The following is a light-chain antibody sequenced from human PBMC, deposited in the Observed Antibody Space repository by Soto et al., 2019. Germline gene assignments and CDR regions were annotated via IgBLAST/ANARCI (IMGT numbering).Light chain of an antibody. V-gene: IGLV2-11*01. CDR3: CSYVGSCSYV. CDR2: DVI. Sequence: QSVLAQPRSVSGSPRQSVTVSCIRTSSDVGGYNSVSRYQEHPGKAPKLMIYDVIKRPSGVPDRFSGSKSGNTASLTISGLLGEDEADYYCCSYVGSCSYVFGTGTKVT. J-gene: IGLJ1*01. CDR1: SSDVGGYNS.